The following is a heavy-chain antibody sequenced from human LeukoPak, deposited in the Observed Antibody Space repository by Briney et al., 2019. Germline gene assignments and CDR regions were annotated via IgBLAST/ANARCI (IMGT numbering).Heavy chain of an antibody. CDR2: ISWNSGSI. D-gene: IGHD6-13*01. CDR3: AKDQIGYSSSPYYFDY. V-gene: IGHV3-9*01. CDR1: GFTFDDYA. J-gene: IGHJ4*02. Sequence: PGRSLRLSCAASGFTFDDYAMHWVRQAPGKGLEWVSGISWNSGSIGYADSVKGRFTISRDNAKNSLYLQMNSLRAEDTALYYCAKDQIGYSSSPYYFDYWGQGTLVTVSS.